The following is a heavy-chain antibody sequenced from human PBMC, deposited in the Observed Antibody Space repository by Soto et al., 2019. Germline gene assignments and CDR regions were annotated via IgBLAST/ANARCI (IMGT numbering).Heavy chain of an antibody. Sequence: QVQLVESGGGVVQPGRSLRLSCAASGFTFSSYGMHWVRQAPGKGLEWVAVISYDGSNKYYADSVKGRFTISRDNSKNTLYLQMNSLRAEDTAVYYCAKDEDYYYGMDVWGQGTTVTVSS. CDR2: ISYDGSNK. CDR3: AKDEDYYYGMDV. CDR1: GFTFSSYG. V-gene: IGHV3-30*18. J-gene: IGHJ6*02.